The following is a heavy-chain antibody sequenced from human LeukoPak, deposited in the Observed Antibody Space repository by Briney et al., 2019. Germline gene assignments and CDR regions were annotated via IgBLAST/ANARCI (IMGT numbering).Heavy chain of an antibody. V-gene: IGHV3-13*01. Sequence: GESLRLSCAASGFTFSSHDMHWVRQATGKGLEWVSTIGTSGDTYYPGSVKGRFSISRDNAKNSLYLQMNSLRVGDTAVYYCVREAGPLTAYYGMDVWGQGTTVTVPS. D-gene: IGHD3-16*02. J-gene: IGHJ6*02. CDR1: GFTFSSHD. CDR3: VREAGPLTAYYGMDV. CDR2: IGTSGDT.